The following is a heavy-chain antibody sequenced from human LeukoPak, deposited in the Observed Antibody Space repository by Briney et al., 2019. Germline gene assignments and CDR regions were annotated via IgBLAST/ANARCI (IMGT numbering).Heavy chain of an antibody. J-gene: IGHJ4*02. D-gene: IGHD3-10*01. Sequence: GESLKISCKGSGYRFAGYWIGWVRQMPGKGLEWMGIIYPGDSDTRYSPSFQGQVTISADKSISTAYLQWSSLKASDTAMYYCARPHYYGSGSSYYFDYWGQGTLVTVSS. CDR1: GYRFAGYW. V-gene: IGHV5-51*01. CDR3: ARPHYYGSGSSYYFDY. CDR2: IYPGDSDT.